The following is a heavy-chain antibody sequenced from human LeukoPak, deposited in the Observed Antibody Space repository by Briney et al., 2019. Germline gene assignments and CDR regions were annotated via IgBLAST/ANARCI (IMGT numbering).Heavy chain of an antibody. CDR1: GGSISDDNW. CDR2: VDQSETT. D-gene: IGHD6-13*01. J-gene: IGHJ4*02. CDR3: AEGYRGGYLDFDS. Sequence: PSRTLSLTCIVSGGSISDDNWWSWVRQPPGKGLEWIGEVDQSETTNYNPSLKSRVTISVDKSKNQFSLKMTSVTAADTAVYYCAEGYRGGYLDFDSWGQGTLVTVSS. V-gene: IGHV4-4*02.